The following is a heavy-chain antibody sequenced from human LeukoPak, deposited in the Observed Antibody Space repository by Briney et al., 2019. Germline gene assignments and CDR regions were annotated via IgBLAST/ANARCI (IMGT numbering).Heavy chain of an antibody. Sequence: SVKVSCKASGCTFSSYTISWVRQAPGQGLEWMGRIIPTLGIGNYAQKFQGRVTITAYKSTCTAYMELSSMRSEATAVYYCARERGDYYDSSGYYYVSYWGQGTLVTVSS. CDR1: GCTFSSYT. J-gene: IGHJ4*02. CDR3: ARERGDYYDSSGYYYVSY. D-gene: IGHD3-22*01. CDR2: IIPTLGIG. V-gene: IGHV1-69*04.